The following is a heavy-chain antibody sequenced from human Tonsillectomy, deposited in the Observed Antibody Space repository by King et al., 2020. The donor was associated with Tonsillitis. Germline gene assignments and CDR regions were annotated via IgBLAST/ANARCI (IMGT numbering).Heavy chain of an antibody. CDR1: GFTFDDYA. D-gene: IGHD1-26*01. CDR2: ISWHSGRL. J-gene: IGHJ4*02. V-gene: IGHV3-9*01. CDR3: AKDIFPRQWELLPFDY. Sequence: QLVQSGGGLVQPGRSLRLSCAGSGFTFDDYAMHWVRQAPGKGLEWVSGISWHSGRLDYADSVKGRFTIFRDNAKNSLYLQMNSLRPEDTALYYCAKDIFPRQWELLPFDYWGQGTLVTVSS.